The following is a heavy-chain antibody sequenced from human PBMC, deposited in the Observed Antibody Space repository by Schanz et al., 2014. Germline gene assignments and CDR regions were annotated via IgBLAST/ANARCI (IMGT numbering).Heavy chain of an antibody. CDR1: GFTFTTYR. D-gene: IGHD3-22*01. CDR2: VTSRNYM. J-gene: IGHJ6*02. CDR3: ARNYYDSSGYYHGMDV. V-gene: IGHV3-21*02. Sequence: EVRLVESGGGLVKPGGSLRLSCEASGFTFTTYRMDWVRQAPGKGLEWVSSVTSRNYMYYADSVTGRFTLSRDSAKNLVFLQMNSLRVEDTAVYYCARNYYDSSGYYHGMDVWGQGTTVTVSS.